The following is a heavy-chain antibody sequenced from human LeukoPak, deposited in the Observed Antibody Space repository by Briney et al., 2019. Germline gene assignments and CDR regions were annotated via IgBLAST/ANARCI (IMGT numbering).Heavy chain of an antibody. V-gene: IGHV4-39*07. CDR3: ALWGYFDSSGRHF. CDR1: GGSISSSSYY. D-gene: IGHD3-22*01. Sequence: SETLSLTCTVSGGSISSSSYYWGWLRQPPGTGLEWIGSIYYSGSTYYNPSLKSRVTISVDTSKNQFSLNLNSVTAADTAVYYCALWGYFDSSGRHFWGQGTLVTVSS. J-gene: IGHJ4*02. CDR2: IYYSGST.